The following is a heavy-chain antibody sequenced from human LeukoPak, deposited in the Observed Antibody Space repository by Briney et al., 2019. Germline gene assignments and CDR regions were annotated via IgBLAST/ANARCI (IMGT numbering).Heavy chain of an antibody. J-gene: IGHJ3*02. D-gene: IGHD2-2*01. V-gene: IGHV4-4*09. CDR2: IYTSWST. CDR3: ARQKCTSTSCLTKNAFDI. Sequence: SESLSLTCTVSGAISSYDWSWIRPPPGKGLGWIGYIYTSWSTNYNPSIKSRVTISVDPSTNPFSLDLSSVTAADTAVYYCARQKCTSTSCLTKNAFDIWGQGTMVTVSS. CDR1: GAISSYD.